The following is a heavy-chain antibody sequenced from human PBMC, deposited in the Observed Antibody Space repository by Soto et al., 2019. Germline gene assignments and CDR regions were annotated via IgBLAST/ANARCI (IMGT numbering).Heavy chain of an antibody. J-gene: IGHJ4*02. CDR2: ITSDGTNT. V-gene: IGHV3-74*01. CDR1: GFTFSSYW. Sequence: EVQLVQSGGGLVQPGGSLRLSCAASGFTFSSYWMHWVRQAPGKGLVVVSRITSDGTNTAYADSVKGRFTISRDNAKNMVYLQMNSLRAEDTAVYCCARDGGYGTPFDYWGQGTLVTVSS. CDR3: ARDGGYGTPFDY. D-gene: IGHD5-12*01.